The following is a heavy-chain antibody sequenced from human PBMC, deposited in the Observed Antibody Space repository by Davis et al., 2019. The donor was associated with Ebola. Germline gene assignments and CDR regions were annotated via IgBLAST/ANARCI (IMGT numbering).Heavy chain of an antibody. CDR3: ARGVGLYGDYEDYFDY. D-gene: IGHD4-17*01. CDR1: GGTFSSYA. Sequence: AASVKVSCKASGGTFSSYAISWVRQAPGQGLEWMGWISAYNGNTNYAQKLQGRVTMTTDTSTSTAYMELSSLRSEDTAVYYCARGVGLYGDYEDYFDYWGQGTLVTVSS. V-gene: IGHV1-18*01. CDR2: ISAYNGNT. J-gene: IGHJ4*02.